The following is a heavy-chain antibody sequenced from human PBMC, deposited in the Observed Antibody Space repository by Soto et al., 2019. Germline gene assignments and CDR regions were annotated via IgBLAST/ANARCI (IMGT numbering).Heavy chain of an antibody. V-gene: IGHV1-69*01. Sequence: QVQLVQSGAEVKKPGSSVKVSCKASGGTFRSYSISWVRQAPGQGLEWMGGIIPIFDITNYAQKFQGRVTITADESTSTAYMGMSSLGSDDPAVYYCARPDEGGYSSNHHYYYALDVWGQGTTVTV. D-gene: IGHD3-22*01. CDR1: GGTFRSYS. J-gene: IGHJ6*02. CDR2: IIPIFDIT. CDR3: ARPDEGGYSSNHHYYYALDV.